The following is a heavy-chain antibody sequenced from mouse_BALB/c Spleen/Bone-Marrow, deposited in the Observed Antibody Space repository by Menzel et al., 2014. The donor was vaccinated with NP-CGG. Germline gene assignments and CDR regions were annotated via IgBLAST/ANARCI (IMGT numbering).Heavy chain of an antibody. D-gene: IGHD2-4*01. J-gene: IGHJ1*01. CDR3: ARDINYDIYWYFDV. CDR2: IRNKAKGYTT. Sequence: EVQLQQSGGGLVQPGGSLRLSCAISGFTFTDYYMSWVRQPPGKALEWLGFIRNKAKGYTTEYSASVKGRFTISGDNSQSILYLQMNTLRAEDSATYYCARDINYDIYWYFDVWGAGTTVTVSS. V-gene: IGHV7-3*02. CDR1: GFTFTDYY.